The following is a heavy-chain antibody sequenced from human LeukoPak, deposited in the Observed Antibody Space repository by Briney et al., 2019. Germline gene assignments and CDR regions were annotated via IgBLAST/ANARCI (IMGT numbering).Heavy chain of an antibody. CDR1: GGSFSGYY. V-gene: IGHV4-34*01. J-gene: IGHJ5*02. CDR3: AREGTHCSSTSCHDSTGWFDP. CDR2: INHSGST. D-gene: IGHD2-2*01. Sequence: SETLSLTCAVYGGSFSGYYWSWIRQPPGKGLEWIGEINHSGSTNYNPSLKSRVTISVDTSKNQFSLKLSSVTAADTAVYYCAREGTHCSSTSCHDSTGWFDPWGQGTLVTVSS.